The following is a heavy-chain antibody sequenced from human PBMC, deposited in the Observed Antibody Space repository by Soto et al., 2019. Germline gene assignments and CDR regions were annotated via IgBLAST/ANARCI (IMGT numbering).Heavy chain of an antibody. CDR3: SSHDPGARFDP. D-gene: IGHD1-1*01. Sequence: QVQLVQSGAEVKKTGASVKVACKAPRYILTAYFMNLVRQAPGQGLEWMGWINPNNGAPHYGLSFHGRVTMTRDTSISTAYMELSSLRSDDTAVYYCSSHDPGARFDPWGQGALVIVSS. V-gene: IGHV1-2*02. CDR2: INPNNGAP. CDR1: RYILTAYF. J-gene: IGHJ5*02.